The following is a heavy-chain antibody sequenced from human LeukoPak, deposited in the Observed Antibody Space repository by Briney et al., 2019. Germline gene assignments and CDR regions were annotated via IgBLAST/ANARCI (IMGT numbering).Heavy chain of an antibody. Sequence: PGGSLRLSCAASGFTFSNYYMHWVRQAPGEGPVWVSRVYTDGITTNYADSVKGRFTISRDNAQNALYLQMHSLRAEDTAVYYCARDREVRYSSSWLILWGQGTLVTVSS. CDR1: GFTFSNYY. J-gene: IGHJ4*02. V-gene: IGHV3-74*01. CDR2: VYTDGITT. CDR3: ARDREVRYSSSWLIL. D-gene: IGHD6-13*01.